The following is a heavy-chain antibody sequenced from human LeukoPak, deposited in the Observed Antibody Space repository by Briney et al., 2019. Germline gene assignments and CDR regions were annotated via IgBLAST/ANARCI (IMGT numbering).Heavy chain of an antibody. CDR1: GYTFTSYG. J-gene: IGHJ3*02. CDR2: IGAYNGNT. D-gene: IGHD3-10*01. V-gene: IGHV1-18*01. Sequence: ASVKVSCKASGYTFTSYGISWVRQAPGQGLEWMGWIGAYNGNTNYAQKLQGRVTMTTDTSTSTAYMELRSLRSDDTAVYYCARDDFRITMVRGVIIDAFDIWGQGTMVTVSS. CDR3: ARDDFRITMVRGVIIDAFDI.